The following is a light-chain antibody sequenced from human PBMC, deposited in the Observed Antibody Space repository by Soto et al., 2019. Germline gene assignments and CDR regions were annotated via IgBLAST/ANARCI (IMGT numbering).Light chain of an antibody. CDR3: SSYTSSSTDV. V-gene: IGLV2-14*03. CDR1: SSDVGAYNY. Sequence: QSVLTQPASVSGSPGQSIAISCTGTSSDVGAYNYVSWYQQHPGKAPKLMIYDVSNRPSGVSNRFSGSKSDNTASLTISGLQAEDEADYYCSSYTSSSTDVFGTGTKLTVL. J-gene: IGLJ1*01. CDR2: DVS.